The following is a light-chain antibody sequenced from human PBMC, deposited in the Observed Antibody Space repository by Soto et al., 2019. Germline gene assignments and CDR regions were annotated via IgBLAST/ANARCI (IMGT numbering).Light chain of an antibody. CDR2: EVS. V-gene: IGLV2-14*01. Sequence: QSVLTQPASVSGSPGQSITISCTGNSSDVGGYNYVSWYQQHPGKAPKLMIYEVSNRPSGVSNRFSGSKSGNTASLTISGLQAEDEADYYCSSYTSSSIDYFFGTGTKLTVL. J-gene: IGLJ1*01. CDR3: SSYTSSSIDYF. CDR1: SSDVGGYNY.